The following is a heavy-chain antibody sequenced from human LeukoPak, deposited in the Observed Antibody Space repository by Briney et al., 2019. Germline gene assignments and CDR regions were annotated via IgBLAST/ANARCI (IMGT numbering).Heavy chain of an antibody. CDR2: INWNGSGA. D-gene: IGHD3-10*01. CDR3: AKGKNTGSYLSHVDY. J-gene: IGHJ4*02. CDR1: GFTFDDYG. V-gene: IGHV3-20*04. Sequence: GGSLRLSCAASGFTFDDYGMSWVRQVPGKGLEWVSGINWNGSGAGYADSVKGRFTISRDNAKNSLYLQMNSLRTEDTALYYCAKGKNTGSYLSHVDYWGQGTLVTVSS.